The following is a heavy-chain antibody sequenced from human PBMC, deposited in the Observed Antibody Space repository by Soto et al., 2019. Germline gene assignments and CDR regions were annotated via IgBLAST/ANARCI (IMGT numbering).Heavy chain of an antibody. Sequence: SVKVSCKASGGTFSSYAISWVRQAPGQGLEWMGGIIPIFGTANYAQKFQGRVTITADESTSTAYMELSSLRSGDTAVYYCARGVLRFLEWLLQTPDTYYGMDVWGPGTTVTVSS. CDR2: IIPIFGTA. J-gene: IGHJ6*02. CDR3: ARGVLRFLEWLLQTPDTYYGMDV. D-gene: IGHD3-3*01. CDR1: GGTFSSYA. V-gene: IGHV1-69*13.